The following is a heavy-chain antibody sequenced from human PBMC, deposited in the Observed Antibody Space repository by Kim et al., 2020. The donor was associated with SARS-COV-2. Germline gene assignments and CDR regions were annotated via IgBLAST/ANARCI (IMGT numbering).Heavy chain of an antibody. Sequence: SLKSRVTISVDRSKNQFSLKLSSVTAADTAVYYCARVKYYDILTGFLFDYWGQGTLVTVSS. J-gene: IGHJ4*02. CDR3: ARVKYYDILTGFLFDY. D-gene: IGHD3-9*01. V-gene: IGHV4-30-2*01.